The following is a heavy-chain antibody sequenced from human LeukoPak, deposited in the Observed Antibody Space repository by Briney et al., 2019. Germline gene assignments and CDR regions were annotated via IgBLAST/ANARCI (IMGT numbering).Heavy chain of an antibody. V-gene: IGHV3-9*01. J-gene: IGHJ4*02. D-gene: IGHD3-22*01. Sequence: GGSLRLSCAASGFTFDDYAMHWVRQAPGKGLEWVSGISWNSGNIGYADSVKGRFTISRDNAKNSLYLQMNSLRAEDTALYYRAKGEGSMIVNWGQGTLVTVSS. CDR2: ISWNSGNI. CDR3: AKGEGSMIVN. CDR1: GFTFDDYA.